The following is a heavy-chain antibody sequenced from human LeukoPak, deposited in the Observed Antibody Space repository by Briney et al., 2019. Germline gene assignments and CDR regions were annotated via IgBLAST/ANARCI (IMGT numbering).Heavy chain of an antibody. CDR3: ARGATLYTGDSIYYFDY. V-gene: IGHV1-18*01. Sequence: ASVKVSCKASGYTFTSYGISWVRQAPGQGLEWMGWISAYNGNTNYAQKLQGRVTMTTDTSTSTAYMELRSLRSDDTAVYYCARGATLYTGDSIYYFDYWGQGSLVTVSS. CDR1: GYTFTSYG. D-gene: IGHD7-27*01. J-gene: IGHJ4*02. CDR2: ISAYNGNT.